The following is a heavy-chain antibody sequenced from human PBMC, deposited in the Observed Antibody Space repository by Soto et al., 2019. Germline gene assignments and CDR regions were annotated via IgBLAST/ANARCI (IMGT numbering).Heavy chain of an antibody. CDR1: GGIFSTYA. J-gene: IGHJ4*02. CDR3: ARDRDDYGSGNYYNRIDF. CDR2: IIPIFGTP. D-gene: IGHD3-10*01. V-gene: IGHV1-69*01. Sequence: QVQLVQSGAEVKKPGSSVKVSCKASGGIFSTYAISCLRQAPGQGLEWMGGIIPIFGTPNYAQRFQGRVTITADESTSTAYMELSRLRSKDTAVYYCARDRDDYGSGNYYNRIDFWGQGPLVTVSS.